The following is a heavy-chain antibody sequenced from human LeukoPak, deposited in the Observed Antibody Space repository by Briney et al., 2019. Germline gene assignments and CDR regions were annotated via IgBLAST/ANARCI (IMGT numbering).Heavy chain of an antibody. Sequence: AGGSLRLSCAASGLTFSSYWMSWVRQAPGKGLEWVANIKQDGSEKYYVDSVKGRFTISRDNAKNSLYLQMNSLRAEDTAVYYCARDGSSWYGDYYYGMDVWGQGTTVTVSS. CDR1: GLTFSSYW. V-gene: IGHV3-7*01. CDR3: ARDGSSWYGDYYYGMDV. D-gene: IGHD6-13*01. J-gene: IGHJ6*02. CDR2: IKQDGSEK.